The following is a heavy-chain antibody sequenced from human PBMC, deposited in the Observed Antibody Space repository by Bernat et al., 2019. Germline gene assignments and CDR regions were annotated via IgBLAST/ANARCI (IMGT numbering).Heavy chain of an antibody. CDR3: ARVSLYGATASGMDV. CDR1: KFTFSSYG. CDR2: IWYDGSNE. D-gene: IGHD4-17*01. J-gene: IGHJ6*02. Sequence: QVQVVESGGGVVQPGRSLRLSCEASKFTFSSYGMHWVRQAPGKGLEWVAVIWYDGSNENYEDSVKGRFTITRDNSKNKLYLKMNSLRAEDTAVYYCARVSLYGATASGMDVWGQGTTVTVSS. V-gene: IGHV3-33*01.